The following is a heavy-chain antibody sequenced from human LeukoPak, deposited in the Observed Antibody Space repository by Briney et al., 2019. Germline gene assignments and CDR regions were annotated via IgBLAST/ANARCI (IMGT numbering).Heavy chain of an antibody. CDR3: ARDGGSYYYDSSGYYSFDY. CDR1: GGSISSGSYY. D-gene: IGHD3-22*01. Sequence: PSETLSLTCTVSGGSISSGSYYWSWIRQPAGKGLEWIGRIYTSGSTNYNPSLKSRVTISVDMSKNQFSLKLSSVTAADTAVYYCARDGGSYYYDSSGYYSFDYWGQGTLVTVSS. V-gene: IGHV4-61*02. J-gene: IGHJ4*02. CDR2: IYTSGST.